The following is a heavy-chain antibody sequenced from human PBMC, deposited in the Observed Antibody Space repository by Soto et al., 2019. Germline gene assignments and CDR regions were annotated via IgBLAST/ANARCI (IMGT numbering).Heavy chain of an antibody. J-gene: IGHJ5*02. CDR3: ARGFGGYSWFDP. CDR1: GGSISSRSYY. CDR2: IYYNGNT. D-gene: IGHD3-22*01. Sequence: ETLSLTCTVSGGSISSRSYYRAWIRQPPGKGLEWIATIYYNGNTYYNPSPKSRATISVDASENRFSLKLRSVTAADTAVYYCARGFGGYSWFDPWGQGTLVTVSS. V-gene: IGHV4-39*02.